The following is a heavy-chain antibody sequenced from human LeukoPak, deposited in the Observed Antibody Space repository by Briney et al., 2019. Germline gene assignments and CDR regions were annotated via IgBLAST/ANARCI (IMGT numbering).Heavy chain of an antibody. Sequence: GGSLRLSCATSGFTFSNYEMNWVRQAPGKGLEWVSYITTSGGIKSYADSVKGRLTISRDNAKNSVYLQINSLRAEDTAVYYCARDGVVDSSGWYVDYWGQGTLVTVSS. CDR2: ITTSGGIK. J-gene: IGHJ4*02. V-gene: IGHV3-48*03. D-gene: IGHD6-19*01. CDR3: ARDGVVDSSGWYVDY. CDR1: GFTFSNYE.